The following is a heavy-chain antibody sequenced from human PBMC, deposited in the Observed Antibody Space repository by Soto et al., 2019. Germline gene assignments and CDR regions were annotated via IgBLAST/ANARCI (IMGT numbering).Heavy chain of an antibody. V-gene: IGHV4-59*08. Sequence: PSETLSLTGTGSGGSISSYYWSWIRQPPGKGLEWIGYIYYSGSTNYNPSLKSRVTISVDTSKNQFSLKLSSVTAADTAVYYCASSYSYGQNDYWGQGTLVTVSS. J-gene: IGHJ4*02. CDR3: ASSYSYGQNDY. D-gene: IGHD5-18*01. CDR1: GGSISSYY. CDR2: IYYSGST.